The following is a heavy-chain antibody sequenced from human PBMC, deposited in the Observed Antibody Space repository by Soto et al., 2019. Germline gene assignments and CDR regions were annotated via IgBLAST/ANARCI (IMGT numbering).Heavy chain of an antibody. D-gene: IGHD1-7*01. CDR3: AKDSNTTGITGTTDGMDV. V-gene: IGHV3-23*01. Sequence: GGSLRLSCAASGFTFSSYAMSWVRQAPGKGLEWVSAISGSGGSTYYADSVKGRFTISRDNSKNTLYLQMNSLRAEDTAVYYCAKDSNTTGITGTTDGMDVWGQGTTVTVSS. CDR1: GFTFSSYA. J-gene: IGHJ6*02. CDR2: ISGSGGST.